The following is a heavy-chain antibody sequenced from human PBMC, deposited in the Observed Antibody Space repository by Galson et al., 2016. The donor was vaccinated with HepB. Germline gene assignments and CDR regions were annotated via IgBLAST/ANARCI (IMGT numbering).Heavy chain of an antibody. CDR2: IYSGGST. CDR3: ARWPDY. CDR1: GFTVSNNY. J-gene: IGHJ4*02. Sequence: SLRLSCAASGFTVSNNYLKWVRQAPGKGLEWVSLIYSGGSTYYADSVKGRFTITRDTSMNTVFLQMNNLRVEETAVYYCARWPDYWGQGTLVTVSS. V-gene: IGHV3-53*01.